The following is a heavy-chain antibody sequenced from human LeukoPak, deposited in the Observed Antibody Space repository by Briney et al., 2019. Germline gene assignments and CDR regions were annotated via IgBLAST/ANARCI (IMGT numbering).Heavy chain of an antibody. CDR3: AREIAAAGHEGYFDY. D-gene: IGHD6-13*01. V-gene: IGHV4-61*08. CDR2: IYYSGST. J-gene: IGHJ4*02. CDR1: GGSVSSAGCY. Sequence: SETLSLTCTVSGGSVSSAGCYWSWIRQPPGKGLEWIGYIYYSGSTNYNPSLKSRVTISVDTSKNQFSLKLSSVTAADTAVYYCAREIAAAGHEGYFDYWGQGTLVTVSS.